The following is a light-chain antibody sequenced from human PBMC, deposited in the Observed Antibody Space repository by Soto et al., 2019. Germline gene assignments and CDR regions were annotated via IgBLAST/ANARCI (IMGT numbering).Light chain of an antibody. CDR1: SSDVGAYNY. V-gene: IGLV2-14*01. CDR2: EVS. Sequence: QSALTQPASVSGSPGQSITISCTGTSSDVGAYNYVSWYQEHPGKAPKLMIYEVSNRPSGVSNRFSGSKSGSTASLTISGLQAEDEADYYCCSYSSDYTFWVFGGGTKLTVL. J-gene: IGLJ3*02. CDR3: CSYSSDYTFWV.